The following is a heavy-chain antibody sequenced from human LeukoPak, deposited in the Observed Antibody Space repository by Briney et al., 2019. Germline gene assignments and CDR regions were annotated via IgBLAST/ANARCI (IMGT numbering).Heavy chain of an antibody. CDR2: INHSGST. Sequence: SETLSLTCAVYGGSFSGYYWSWIRQPPGKGLEWIGEINHSGSTNYNPSLKSRVTISVDTSKNQFSLKLSSVTAADTAVHYCARGVVGATKNFDYWGQGTLVTVSS. V-gene: IGHV4-34*01. D-gene: IGHD1-26*01. J-gene: IGHJ4*02. CDR3: ARGVVGATKNFDY. CDR1: GGSFSGYY.